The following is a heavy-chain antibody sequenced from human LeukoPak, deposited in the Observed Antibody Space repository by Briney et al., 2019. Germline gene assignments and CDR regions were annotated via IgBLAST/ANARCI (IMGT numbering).Heavy chain of an antibody. CDR3: ARRYSASYAFRY. J-gene: IGHJ4*02. V-gene: IGHV4-4*02. CDR1: GGSISSSNW. CDR2: IYHSGST. D-gene: IGHD1-26*01. Sequence: SETLSLTCAVSGGSISSSNWWSWVRQPPGKGLEWIGEIYHSGSTNYNPSLKSRVTISVDTSKNQFSLKLSSVTAADTAVYYCARRYSASYAFRYWGQGTLVTVSS.